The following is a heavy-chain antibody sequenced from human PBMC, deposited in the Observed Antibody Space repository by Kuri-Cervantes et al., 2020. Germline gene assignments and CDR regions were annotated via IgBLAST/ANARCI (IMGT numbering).Heavy chain of an antibody. CDR3: ARTTMVRGGSWWFDP. V-gene: IGHV2-5*02. CDR2: IYWDDDK. Sequence: SGPTLVKPTQTLTLTCTFSGFSLSTSGVGVGWIRQPPGKALEWLALIYWDDDKRYSPSLKSRLTITKDTSKNHVVLTMTNMDPVDTATYYCARTTMVRGGSWWFDPWGQGSLVTVSS. D-gene: IGHD3-10*01. J-gene: IGHJ5*02. CDR1: GFSLSTSGVG.